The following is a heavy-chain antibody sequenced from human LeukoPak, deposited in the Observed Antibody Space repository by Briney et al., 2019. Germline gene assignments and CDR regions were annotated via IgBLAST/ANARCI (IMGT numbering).Heavy chain of an antibody. CDR1: AFTFRSYA. D-gene: IGHD1-14*01. J-gene: IGHJ4*02. CDR2: ISGSGGST. CDR3: AKPKDNALYCFDY. Sequence: GGSLRLSCAASAFTFRSYAMSWVRQGGGKGLEWVSAISGSGGSTYYAYSVKGRFTISRDNSKNTLYLQMSSLRAEDTAVYYCAKPKDNALYCFDYWGQGTLVTVSS. V-gene: IGHV3-23*01.